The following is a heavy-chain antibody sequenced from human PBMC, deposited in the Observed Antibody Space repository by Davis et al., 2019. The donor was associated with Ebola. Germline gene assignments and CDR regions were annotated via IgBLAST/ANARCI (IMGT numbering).Heavy chain of an antibody. CDR3: ARDRDASYGS. V-gene: IGHV3-7*01. Sequence: PAGSLTLSCAASGFTFSSYWMSWVRQAPGKGLEWVANIKQDGSEKYYVDSVKGRFTISRDNSKNTLYLQMNSLRAEDTAVYYCARDRDASYGSWGQGTLVTVSS. D-gene: IGHD5-18*01. CDR2: IKQDGSEK. J-gene: IGHJ4*02. CDR1: GFTFSSYW.